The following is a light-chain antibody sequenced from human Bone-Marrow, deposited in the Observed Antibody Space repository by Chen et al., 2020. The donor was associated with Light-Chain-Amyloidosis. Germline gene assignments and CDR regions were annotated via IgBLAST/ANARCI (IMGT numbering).Light chain of an antibody. V-gene: IGKV3-20*01. CDR1: QTISSNY. Sequence: EIVLTLSPGTLSLSPGEGANLSCRASQTISSNYLTWYQQKFGQAPRLLIYGSSSRATGIPDRFTGSGSGTDFTLTINRLEPEDFAMYYCQQYGTSPLTFGGGTKVEIQ. J-gene: IGKJ4*01. CDR3: QQYGTSPLT. CDR2: GSS.